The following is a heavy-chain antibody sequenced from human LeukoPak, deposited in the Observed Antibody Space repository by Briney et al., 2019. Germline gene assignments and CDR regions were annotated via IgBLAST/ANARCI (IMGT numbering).Heavy chain of an antibody. CDR2: ISSSSSYI. V-gene: IGHV3-21*01. J-gene: IGHJ4*02. D-gene: IGHD3-10*01. CDR3: ARKLWFVEPCCYFDY. Sequence: GGSLRLSCAASGFTFSSYTMNWVRQAPGKGLEWVSSISSSSSYIYYADSVKGRFTISRDNAKNSLHLQMNSLRAEDTAVYYCARKLWFVEPCCYFDYWGQGTLVTVSS. CDR1: GFTFSSYT.